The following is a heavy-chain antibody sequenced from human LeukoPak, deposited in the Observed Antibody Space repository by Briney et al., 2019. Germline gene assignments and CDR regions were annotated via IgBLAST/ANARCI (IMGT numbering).Heavy chain of an antibody. CDR1: GYTFTSYG. D-gene: IGHD4-17*01. CDR3: ARAPTVTTPPSWFDP. Sequence: ASVKVSCKASGYTFTSYGISWVRQAPGQGLEWMGWISAYNGNTNYAQKLQGRVTMTTDTSTSTAYMELRSLRSDDTAVYYCARAPTVTTPPSWFDPWGQGTLVTVSS. J-gene: IGHJ5*02. CDR2: ISAYNGNT. V-gene: IGHV1-18*01.